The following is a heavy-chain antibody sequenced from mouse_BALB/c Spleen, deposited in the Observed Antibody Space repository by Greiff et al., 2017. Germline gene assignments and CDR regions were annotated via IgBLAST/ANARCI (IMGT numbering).Heavy chain of an antibody. CDR1: GYSITSDYA. Sequence: EVQLQESGPGLVKPSQSLSLTCTVTGYSITSDYAWNWIRQFPGNKLEWMGYISYSGSTSYNPSLKSRISITRDTSKNQFFLQLNSVTTEDTATYYCARFELTSYYFDYWGQGTTLTVSS. CDR3: ARFELTSYYFDY. J-gene: IGHJ2*01. V-gene: IGHV3-2*02. D-gene: IGHD5-1*01. CDR2: ISYSGST.